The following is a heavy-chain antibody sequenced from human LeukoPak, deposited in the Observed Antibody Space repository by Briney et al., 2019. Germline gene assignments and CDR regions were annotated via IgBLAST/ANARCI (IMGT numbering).Heavy chain of an antibody. D-gene: IGHD2-2*01. CDR2: INTNTGNP. CDR1: GYTFTSYA. V-gene: IGHV7-4-1*02. CDR3: AGVVEGAGVDY. J-gene: IGHJ4*02. Sequence: VASVKVSCKASGYTFTSYAMNWVRQAPGQGLEWMGWINTNTGNPTYAQGFTGRFVFSLDTSVSTAYLQISSLKAEDTAVYYCAGVVEGAGVDYWGQGTLVTVSS.